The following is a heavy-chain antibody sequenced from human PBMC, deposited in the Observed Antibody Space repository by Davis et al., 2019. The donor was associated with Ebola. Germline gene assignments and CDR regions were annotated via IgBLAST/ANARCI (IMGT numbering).Heavy chain of an antibody. J-gene: IGHJ4*02. Sequence: ETLSLTCTVSGGSIRSGDYYWSWIRQPPGKGLEWVANIKQDGSEKRYVDSVKGRFTISRDNAKNSMYLQMNSLRADDTAVYYCGRDVGPNDYWGQGTLVTVSS. V-gene: IGHV3-7*03. CDR3: GRDVGPNDY. CDR1: GGSIRSGDYY. D-gene: IGHD3-10*01. CDR2: IKQDGSEK.